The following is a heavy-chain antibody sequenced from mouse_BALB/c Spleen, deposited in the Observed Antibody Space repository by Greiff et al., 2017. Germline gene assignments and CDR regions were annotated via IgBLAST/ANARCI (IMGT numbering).Heavy chain of an antibody. CDR2: IWGDGST. D-gene: IGHD2-4*01. Sequence: VMLVESGPGLVAPSQSLSITCTVSGFSLTGYGVNWVRQPPGKGLEWLGMIWGDGSTDYNSALKSRLSISKDNSKSQVFLKMNSLQTDDTARYYCARTMITTRSSWFAYWGQGTLVTVSA. J-gene: IGHJ3*01. CDR1: GFSLTGYG. CDR3: ARTMITTRSSWFAY. V-gene: IGHV2-6-7*01.